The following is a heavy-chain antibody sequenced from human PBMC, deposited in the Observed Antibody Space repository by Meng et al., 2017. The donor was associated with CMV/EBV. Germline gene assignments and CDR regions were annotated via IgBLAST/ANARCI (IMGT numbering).Heavy chain of an antibody. CDR3: ARDYTDTYGMDV. D-gene: IGHD2-2*02. Sequence: ASVKVSCKASGYTFTSYDINWVRQATGQGLEWMGWMNPNSGNTGYAQKFQGRVTMTRNTSISTAYMELSSLRSEDTAVYYCARDYTDTYGMDVWGQGTTVTSP. CDR2: MNPNSGNT. J-gene: IGHJ6*02. CDR1: GYTFTSYD. V-gene: IGHV1-8*01.